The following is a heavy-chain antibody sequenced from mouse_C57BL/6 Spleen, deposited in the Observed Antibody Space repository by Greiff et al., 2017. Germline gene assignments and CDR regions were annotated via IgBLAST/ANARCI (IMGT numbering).Heavy chain of an antibody. D-gene: IGHD2-10*02. V-gene: IGHV2-6-1*01. CDR2: IWSDGST. Sequence: VKVVESGPGLVAPSQSLSITCTVSGFSLTSYGVHWVRQPPGKGLEWLVVIWSDGSTTYNSALKSRLSISKDNSKSQVFLKMNSLQTDDTAMYYGARHGYGNYNWYFDVWGTGTTVTVSS. J-gene: IGHJ1*03. CDR1: GFSLTSYG. CDR3: ARHGYGNYNWYFDV.